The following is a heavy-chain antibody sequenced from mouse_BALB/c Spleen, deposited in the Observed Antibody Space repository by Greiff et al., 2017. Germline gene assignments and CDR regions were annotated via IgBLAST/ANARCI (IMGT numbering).Heavy chain of an antibody. V-gene: IGHV14-3*02. CDR3: ARGYGFAY. CDR1: GFNIKDTY. D-gene: IGHD1-2*01. J-gene: IGHJ3*01. CDR2: IDPANGNT. Sequence: EVHLVESGAELVKPRASVKLSCTASGFNIKDTYMHWVKQRPEQGLEWIGRIDPANGNTKYDPKFQGKATITADTSSNTAYLQLSSLTSEDTAVYYCARGYGFAYWGQGTLVTVSA.